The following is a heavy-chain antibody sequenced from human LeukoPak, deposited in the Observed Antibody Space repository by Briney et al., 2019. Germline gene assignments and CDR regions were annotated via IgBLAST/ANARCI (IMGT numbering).Heavy chain of an antibody. Sequence: ASVKVSCKASGYTFISYDINWVRQAPGQGLEWMGWMNPNSGNTGYAQKFQGRVTMTRNTSISTVYMELSSLRSEDTAVYYCARDTGIQLWLDYWGQGTLVTVSS. CDR1: GYTFISYD. D-gene: IGHD5-18*01. V-gene: IGHV1-8*01. CDR2: MNPNSGNT. CDR3: ARDTGIQLWLDY. J-gene: IGHJ4*02.